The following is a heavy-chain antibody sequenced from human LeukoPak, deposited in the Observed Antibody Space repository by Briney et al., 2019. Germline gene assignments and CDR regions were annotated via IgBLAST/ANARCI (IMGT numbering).Heavy chain of an antibody. V-gene: IGHV3-23*01. D-gene: IGHD5-24*01. Sequence: SGGSLRLSCAASGFTFSTYAMSWVRQAPGKGLEWVSVISSGGGVTHYADSVEGRFTISRDNSKNTLFLQVSSLRAEDTAVYYCAKVRSMAANPSYFDSWGQGTLVTVSS. CDR2: ISSGGGVT. CDR3: AKVRSMAANPSYFDS. J-gene: IGHJ4*02. CDR1: GFTFSTYA.